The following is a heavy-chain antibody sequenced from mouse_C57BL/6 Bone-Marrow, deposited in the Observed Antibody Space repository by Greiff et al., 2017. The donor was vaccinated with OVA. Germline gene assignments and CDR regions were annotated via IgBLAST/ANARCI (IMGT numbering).Heavy chain of an antibody. Sequence: DVQVLESGVILLQPGVSLSLSCAASGFTFPDYYMSWVRQPPGKALEWLGFIRNKANGYTTEYSASVKGRFTISRDNSQSILYLQMNALRAEDSATYYCARYRTTVVDYYAMDYWGQGTSVTVSS. D-gene: IGHD1-1*01. CDR1: GFTFPDYY. CDR3: ARYRTTVVDYYAMDY. V-gene: IGHV7-3*01. J-gene: IGHJ4*01. CDR2: IRNKANGYTT.